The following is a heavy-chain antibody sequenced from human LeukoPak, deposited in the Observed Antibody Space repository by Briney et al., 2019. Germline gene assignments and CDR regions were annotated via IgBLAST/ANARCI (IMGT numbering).Heavy chain of an antibody. CDR1: GFTFGDYA. CDR2: IRSKAYGGTT. CDR3: TRGELLPLDY. V-gene: IGHV3-49*04. D-gene: IGHD1-26*01. J-gene: IGHJ4*02. Sequence: QAGGSLRLSCTASGFTFGDYAMSWVRQAPGKGLEWVGFIRSKAYGGTTEYAASVKGRFTISRDDSKSIAYLQMNSLKTEDTAVYYCTRGELLPLDYWGQGTLVTVSS.